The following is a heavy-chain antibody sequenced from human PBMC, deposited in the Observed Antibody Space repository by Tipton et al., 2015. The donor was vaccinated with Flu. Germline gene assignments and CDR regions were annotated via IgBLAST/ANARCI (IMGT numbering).Heavy chain of an antibody. Sequence: SLRLSCAASGFTFSSYWMHWVRQAPGKGLVWVSRINTEGTTTTYADSAKGRFTTSRDNAKNTLYLQMNSLRADNTAVHYCARDRNWAGFDYWGQGTLVTISS. CDR3: ARDRNWAGFDY. CDR2: INTEGTTT. V-gene: IGHV3-74*01. D-gene: IGHD7-27*01. CDR1: GFTFSSYW. J-gene: IGHJ4*02.